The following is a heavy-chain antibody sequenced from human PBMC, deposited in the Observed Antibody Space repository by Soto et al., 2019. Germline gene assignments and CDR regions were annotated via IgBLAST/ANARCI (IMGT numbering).Heavy chain of an antibody. D-gene: IGHD4-17*01. Sequence: QLQLQESGSGLVTPSQTLSLTCAVSGGSISSGGYSWNWIRQPPGKGLEWIGNIYHSGSTYYNASLKXRVTLSXXRSKNQFSLKLSSVTAADTAVYYCGRGDYANAFDIWGQGTMVTVSS. CDR1: GGSISSGGYS. V-gene: IGHV4-30-2*01. J-gene: IGHJ3*02. CDR3: GRGDYANAFDI. CDR2: IYHSGST.